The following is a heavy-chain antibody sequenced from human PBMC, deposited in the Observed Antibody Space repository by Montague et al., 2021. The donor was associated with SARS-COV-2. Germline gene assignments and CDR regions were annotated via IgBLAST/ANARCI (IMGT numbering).Heavy chain of an antibody. D-gene: IGHD4-17*01. CDR2: ISSSCSTI. Sequence: SLRLSCAASGFIFSSYAMNLVRQAPGKGLEWVSYISSSCSTIYYSDSVKGRFTISRDNAKNSLYLQMNSLRAEDTAVYYCATGGQVHDDGAYFDYWGQGTLVTVSS. CDR3: ATGGQVHDDGAYFDY. CDR1: GFIFSSYA. J-gene: IGHJ4*02. V-gene: IGHV3-48*03.